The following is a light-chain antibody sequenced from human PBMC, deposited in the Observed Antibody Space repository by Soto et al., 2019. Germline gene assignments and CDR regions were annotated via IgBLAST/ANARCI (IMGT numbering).Light chain of an antibody. CDR2: AAS. Sequence: DIQMTQSPSSLSASVGDRVTITCRASQGISTYLVWYQQKPGTVPKLLIFAASTLHSGVPSRFSGSGSGTDFTLTIRSLQPEDVATYYCQNYNGAPWTVGQGAKVEIK. V-gene: IGKV1-27*01. J-gene: IGKJ1*01. CDR1: QGISTY. CDR3: QNYNGAPWT.